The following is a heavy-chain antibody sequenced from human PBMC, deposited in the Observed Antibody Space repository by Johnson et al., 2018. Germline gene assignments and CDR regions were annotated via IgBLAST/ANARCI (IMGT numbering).Heavy chain of an antibody. CDR3: ARGSSGWNVL. CDR1: GFSFSDYG. CDR2: LSDNGFNK. J-gene: IGHJ4*02. D-gene: IGHD6-19*01. V-gene: IGHV3-30*03. Sequence: QVQLVQCGGGVVEPGRSLGLSCAASGFSFSDYGMNWVRQAPGKGLEWVSVLSDNGFNKYYAESLKGRFTISRDNSKNTLYLQMNSLRPEDTAVYYCARGSSGWNVLWGQGTLVTVSS.